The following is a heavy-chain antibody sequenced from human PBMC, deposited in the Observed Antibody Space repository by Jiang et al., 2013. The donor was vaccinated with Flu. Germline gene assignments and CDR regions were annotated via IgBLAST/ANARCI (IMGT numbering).Heavy chain of an antibody. Sequence: GSGLVKPSETLSLTCTVSGGSISTGYYYWGWIRQPPGKGLEWIGSIYYSGRTYYNPSLGNRVTISVDTSKTQFSLKLNSVTATDTAVYYCAFLDAGPPPIFDYWGHGTLVTVSS. CDR3: AFLDAGPPPIFDY. J-gene: IGHJ4*01. CDR1: GGSISTGYYY. CDR2: IYYSGRT. V-gene: IGHV4-39*01.